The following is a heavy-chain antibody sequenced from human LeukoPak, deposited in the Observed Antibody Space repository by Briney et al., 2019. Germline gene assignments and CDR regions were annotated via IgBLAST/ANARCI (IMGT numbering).Heavy chain of an antibody. CDR1: GYTLTELS. CDR3: ATDQRGAGLGFVCGSGSFNGLDV. J-gene: IGHJ6*02. CDR2: FDPEDGET. Sequence: ASVKVSCKVSGYTLTELSMHWVRQAPGKGLEWMGGFDPEDGETIYAQKFQGRVTMTEDTSTDTGYMELSSLRSEDTAVYYCATDQRGAGLGFVCGSGSFNGLDVWGQGTTVTVSS. V-gene: IGHV1-24*01. D-gene: IGHD3-10*01.